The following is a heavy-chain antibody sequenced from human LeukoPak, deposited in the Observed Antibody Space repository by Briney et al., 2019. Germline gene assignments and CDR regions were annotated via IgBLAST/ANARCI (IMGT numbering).Heavy chain of an antibody. Sequence: ASVKVSCKASGYTFTSYDINWVRQATGQGLEWMGWMNPNSGNTGYAQKFQGRVTITRNTSISTAYMELSSLRSEDTAVYYCARGWVAAAGTYYYYYMDVWGKGTTVTVSS. CDR2: MNPNSGNT. V-gene: IGHV1-8*03. CDR1: GYTFTSYD. J-gene: IGHJ6*03. CDR3: ARGWVAAAGTYYYYYMDV. D-gene: IGHD6-13*01.